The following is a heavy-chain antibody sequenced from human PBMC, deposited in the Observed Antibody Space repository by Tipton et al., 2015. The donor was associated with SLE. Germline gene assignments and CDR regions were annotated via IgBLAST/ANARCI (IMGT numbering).Heavy chain of an antibody. Sequence: TLSLTCAVYGGSFSGYYWSWIRQPPGKGLEWIGEINHSGSTNYNPSLKSRVTISVDTSKNQFSLKLSSVTAADTAVYYCARDRTYFDYWGQGTLVTVSS. CDR2: INHSGST. J-gene: IGHJ4*02. CDR3: ARDRTYFDY. CDR1: GGSFSGYY. V-gene: IGHV4-34*01. D-gene: IGHD3/OR15-3a*01.